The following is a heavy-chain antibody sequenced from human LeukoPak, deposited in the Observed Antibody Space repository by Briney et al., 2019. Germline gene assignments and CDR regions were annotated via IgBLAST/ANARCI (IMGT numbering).Heavy chain of an antibody. D-gene: IGHD1-26*01. V-gene: IGHV5-51*01. CDR1: GYSFTSYW. CDR3: ARLYSGSSGAFDI. Sequence: GESLKISCKGSGYSFTSYWIGWVRQMPGKGLGWMGIIYPGDSDTRYSPSFQGQVTISADKSISTAYLQWSSLNASDTAMYYCARLYSGSSGAFDIWGQGTMVTVSS. CDR2: IYPGDSDT. J-gene: IGHJ3*02.